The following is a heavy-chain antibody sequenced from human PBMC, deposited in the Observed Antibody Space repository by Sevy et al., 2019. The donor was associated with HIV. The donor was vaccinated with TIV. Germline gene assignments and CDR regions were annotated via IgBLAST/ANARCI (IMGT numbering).Heavy chain of an antibody. V-gene: IGHV3-7*01. CDR2: IKEDGSEK. J-gene: IGHJ4*02. CDR3: ATGAGL. CDR1: GLTFSNYW. Sequence: GGSLRLSCVVSGLTFSNYWMTWVRQAPGKGLEGVANIKEDGSEKYYLFSVKDRFTISRDNAKNSLFLQMNSRGVDDTGVYYCATGAGLWGQGTLVTVSS. D-gene: IGHD6-19*01.